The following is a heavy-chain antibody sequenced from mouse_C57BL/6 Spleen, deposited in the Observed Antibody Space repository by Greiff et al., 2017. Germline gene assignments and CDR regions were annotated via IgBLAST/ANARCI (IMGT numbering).Heavy chain of an antibody. V-gene: IGHV1-55*01. Sequence: VQLQQPGAELVKPGASVKMSCKASGYTFTSYWLTWVKQRPGQGLEWIGDIYPGSGSTNYNEKFKSKATLTVDTSSSTAYMQLSSLTSEDSAVYYCARGGDYDPYAMDYWGQGTSVTVSS. CDR3: ARGGDYDPYAMDY. CDR2: IYPGSGST. CDR1: GYTFTSYW. J-gene: IGHJ4*01. D-gene: IGHD2-4*01.